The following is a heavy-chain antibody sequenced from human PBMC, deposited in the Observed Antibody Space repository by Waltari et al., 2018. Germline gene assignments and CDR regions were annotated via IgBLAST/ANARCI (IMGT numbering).Heavy chain of an antibody. D-gene: IGHD4-17*01. CDR2: ISSSSSYI. CDR1: GGSISSSS. CDR3: ARDMTTVTPRGAFDI. J-gene: IGHJ3*02. Sequence: LQLQESGPGLVKPSETLSLTCTVSGGSISSSSYYWGWIRQPPGKGLEWVSSISSSSSYIYYADSVKGRFTISRDNAKNSLYLQMNSLRAEDTAVYYCARDMTTVTPRGAFDIWGQGTMVTVSS. V-gene: IGHV3-21*01.